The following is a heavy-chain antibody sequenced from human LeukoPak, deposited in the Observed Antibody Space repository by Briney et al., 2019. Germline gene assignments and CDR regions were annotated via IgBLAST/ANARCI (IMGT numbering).Heavy chain of an antibody. D-gene: IGHD2-2*01. CDR1: GYTFTGYY. J-gene: IGHJ5*02. Sequence: ASVKVSCKASGYTFTGYYMHWVRQAPGQGLEWMGWINPNSGGTNYAQKFQGRVTMTRDTSISTAYMELSRLRSDDTAVYYCARDAEYCSSTSCYLIGHGWFDPWGQGTLVTVSS. V-gene: IGHV1-2*02. CDR2: INPNSGGT. CDR3: ARDAEYCSSTSCYLIGHGWFDP.